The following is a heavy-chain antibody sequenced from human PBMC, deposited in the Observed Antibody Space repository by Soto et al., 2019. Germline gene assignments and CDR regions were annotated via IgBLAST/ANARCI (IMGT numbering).Heavy chain of an antibody. D-gene: IGHD5-12*01. CDR1: GFTFSSYW. Sequence: GGSLRLSCAASGFTFSSYWMSWVRQAPGKGLEWVANIKQDGSEKYYVDSVKGRFTISRDNAKNSLYLQMNSLRAEDTAVYYCAGGSGYEPRDAFDIWGQGTMVTVSS. J-gene: IGHJ3*02. V-gene: IGHV3-7*01. CDR3: AGGSGYEPRDAFDI. CDR2: IKQDGSEK.